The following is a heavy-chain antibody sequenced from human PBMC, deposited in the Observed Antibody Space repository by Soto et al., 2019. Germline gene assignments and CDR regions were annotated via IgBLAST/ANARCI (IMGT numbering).Heavy chain of an antibody. CDR2: IIPILGIA. CDR1: GGTFSSYT. Sequence: GASVKVSCKASGGTFSSYTISWVRQAPGQGLEWMGRIIPILGIANYAQKFQGRVTITADKSTSTAYMELSSLRSEDTAVYYCARDMPSSGYLNYYYYMDVWGKGTTVTVSS. D-gene: IGHD5-12*01. J-gene: IGHJ6*03. V-gene: IGHV1-69*04. CDR3: ARDMPSSGYLNYYYYMDV.